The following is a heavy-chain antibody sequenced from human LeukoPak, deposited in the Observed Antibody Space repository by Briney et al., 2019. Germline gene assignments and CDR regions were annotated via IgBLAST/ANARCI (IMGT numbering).Heavy chain of an antibody. J-gene: IGHJ4*02. CDR2: ISWNSGSI. V-gene: IGHV3-9*01. CDR3: AKDKNGRSSPDTIFDY. Sequence: GGSLRLSCAASGFTFGDYAMHWVRQAPGKGLEWVSGISWNSGSIGYAGSVKGRFTISRDNAKNSLYLQMNSLRAEDTALYYCAKDKNGRSSPDTIFDYWGQGTLVTVSS. D-gene: IGHD6-13*01. CDR1: GFTFGDYA.